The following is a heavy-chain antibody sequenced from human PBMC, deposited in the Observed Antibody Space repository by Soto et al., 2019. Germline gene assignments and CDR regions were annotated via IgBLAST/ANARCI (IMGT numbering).Heavy chain of an antibody. CDR2: ITGGGGGT. CDR3: AKSRPTVNSSFDY. J-gene: IGHJ4*02. D-gene: IGHD2-15*01. V-gene: IGHV3-23*01. Sequence: EVQLLESGGDLVQPGGSLRLSCAASGFTFSSYAMRWVRQAPGKGLECVSSITGGGGGTYYADSVQGRFAISRDNSNNPLDLPMNSLRAEDTAVYYCAKSRPTVNSSFDYWGQGTLITVSS. CDR1: GFTFSSYA.